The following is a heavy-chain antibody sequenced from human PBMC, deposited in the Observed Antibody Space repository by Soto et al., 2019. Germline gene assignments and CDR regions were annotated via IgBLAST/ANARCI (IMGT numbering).Heavy chain of an antibody. D-gene: IGHD2-15*01. J-gene: IGHJ6*03. Sequence: EVQLVESGGGLVKPGGSLRLSCAASGFTFSSYSMNWVRQAPGKGLEWVSSISSSSSYIYYADSVKGRFTISRDNAKNSLYLPMNSLRAEDTAVYYCARGVVVVAATVYYYYYMDVWGKGTTVTVSS. CDR2: ISSSSSYI. CDR1: GFTFSSYS. V-gene: IGHV3-21*01. CDR3: ARGVVVVAATVYYYYYMDV.